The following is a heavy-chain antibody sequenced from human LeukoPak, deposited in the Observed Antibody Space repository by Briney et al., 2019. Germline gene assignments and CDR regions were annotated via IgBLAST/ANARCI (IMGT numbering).Heavy chain of an antibody. V-gene: IGHV4-59*12. CDR2: FSHSGST. D-gene: IGHD2-2*01. CDR1: GGSIISYW. Sequence: SETLSLTCTVSGGSIISYWWSWIRQPPGKGLESIGFFSHSGSTKYNSSLKSRVTISGDTSKNQFSLRLSSVTAADTAVYYCARAGLAAIVIVPAAPSYYGMDVWGQGTTVTVSS. CDR3: ARAGLAAIVIVPAAPSYYGMDV. J-gene: IGHJ6*02.